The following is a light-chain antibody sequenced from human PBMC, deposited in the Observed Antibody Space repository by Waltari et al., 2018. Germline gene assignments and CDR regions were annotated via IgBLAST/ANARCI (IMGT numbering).Light chain of an antibody. J-gene: IGKJ3*01. CDR1: QDVKSS. V-gene: IGKV1-NL1*01. Sequence: DIQMTQSPSSLSASVGDRVTITCRASQDVKSSLARYQQKPGKAPKLLLYAASRLEGGVPSRFSGSGSGTDYTLTITSLQPEDFATYYCQHYYSTLSTFGPGTKVDIK. CDR3: QHYYSTLST. CDR2: AAS.